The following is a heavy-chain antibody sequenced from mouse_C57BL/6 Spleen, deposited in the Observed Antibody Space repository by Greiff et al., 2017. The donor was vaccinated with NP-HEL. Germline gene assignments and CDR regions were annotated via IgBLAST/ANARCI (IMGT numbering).Heavy chain of an antibody. D-gene: IGHD1-1*01. CDR3: TYYGSSYGAMDY. Sequence: EVKLMESGGGLVQPKGSLKLSCAASGFSFNTYAMNWVRQAPGKGLEWVARIRSKSNNYATYYADSVKDRFTISRDDSESMLYLQMNNLKTEDTAMYYCTYYGSSYGAMDYWGQGTSVTVSS. V-gene: IGHV10-1*01. J-gene: IGHJ4*01. CDR1: GFSFNTYA. CDR2: IRSKSNNYAT.